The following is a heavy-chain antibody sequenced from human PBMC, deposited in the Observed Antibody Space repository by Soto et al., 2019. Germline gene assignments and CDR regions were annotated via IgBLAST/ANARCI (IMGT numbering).Heavy chain of an antibody. CDR3: ARSQGGSSSLDIYYYYYYGMDV. CDR2: VIPIFGTA. CDR1: GGTFSSYA. D-gene: IGHD2-15*01. V-gene: IGHV1-69*01. Sequence: QVQLVQSGAEVKKPGSSVKVSCKAPGGTFSSYAISWVRQAPGQGLEWMGGVIPIFGTAKYAQKFQGRVTMTADDSPSTGYMELRSLRSADTAVYYCARSQGGSSSLDIYYYYYYGMDVWGQGNTVTVSS. J-gene: IGHJ6*02.